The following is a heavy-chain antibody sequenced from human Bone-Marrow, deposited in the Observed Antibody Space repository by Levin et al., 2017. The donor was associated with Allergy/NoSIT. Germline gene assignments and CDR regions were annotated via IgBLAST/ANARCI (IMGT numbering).Heavy chain of an antibody. CDR3: AREDTSMVNFEY. CDR2: INPNSGGT. Sequence: ASVKVSCKASGYTFTGYYMHWVRQAPGQGLEWMGRINPNSGGTNYAQKFQGRVTMTRDTSISTAYMELSSLRSDDTAVYYCAREDTSMVNFEYWGQGTLVTVSS. J-gene: IGHJ4*02. CDR1: GYTFTGYY. D-gene: IGHD5-18*01. V-gene: IGHV1-2*06.